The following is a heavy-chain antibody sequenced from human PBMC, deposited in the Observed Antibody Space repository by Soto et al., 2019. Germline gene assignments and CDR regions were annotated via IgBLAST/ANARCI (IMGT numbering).Heavy chain of an antibody. CDR1: GDTFSSYA. J-gene: IGHJ6*02. CDR3: ARAEVAVGSRSRTWHYYSVMDV. V-gene: IGHV1-69*12. CDR2: IIPISGTP. Sequence: QVQLVQSGAEVKKPGSSVKVSCKASGDTFSSYAISWVRQAPGHGLEWMGGIIPISGTPNYSQKFQGRVTPPDDAATITAYMHLNSLSSEDTSLYYCARAEVAVGSRSRTWHYYSVMDVWGQGTTV. D-gene: IGHD6-19*01.